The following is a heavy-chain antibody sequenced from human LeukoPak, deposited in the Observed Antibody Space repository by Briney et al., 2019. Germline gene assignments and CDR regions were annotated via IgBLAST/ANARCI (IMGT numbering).Heavy chain of an antibody. J-gene: IGHJ3*02. V-gene: IGHV3-7*01. CDR3: AKPITVSGATDGFDI. Sequence: PGGSLRLSCAVSGFTFSNYWMNWVRQAPGKGLEWVANIKQDGNEKYYVDSVKGRFTISRDNAKNSLYLQMDSLRVEDTAVYYCAKPITVSGATDGFDIWGQGTMVTVSS. CDR2: IKQDGNEK. CDR1: GFTFSNYW. D-gene: IGHD3-3*01.